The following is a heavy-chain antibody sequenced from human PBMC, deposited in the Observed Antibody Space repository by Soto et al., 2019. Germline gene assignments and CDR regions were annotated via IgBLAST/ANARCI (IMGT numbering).Heavy chain of an antibody. V-gene: IGHV5-51*01. CDR2: FYPGDSTS. CDR1: GYSFISYW. J-gene: IGHJ3*02. Sequence: PGESLKISCKTSGYSFISYWVAWVRQLPGKGLEWMGTFYPGDSTSTYSPSFQGQVTISVDKSINTAYLQLSSLKASDTAMYYCARIIGYCRNNDCSWTFDIWGQGTMVTVSS. CDR3: ARIIGYCRNNDCSWTFDI. D-gene: IGHD2-15*01.